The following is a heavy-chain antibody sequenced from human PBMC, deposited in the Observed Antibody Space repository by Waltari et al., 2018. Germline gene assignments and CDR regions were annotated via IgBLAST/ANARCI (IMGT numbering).Heavy chain of an antibody. D-gene: IGHD5-12*01. CDR2: TYYRAKWYN. V-gene: IGHV6-1*01. CDR1: GDSVSRDSAA. Sequence: QVQLQQSGPGLVKPSQTLSLTCAISGDSVSRDSAAWNWFRQSPSRGLEWLGRTYYRAKWYNDYAVSVKSRITINPDTSRNQFSLQLNSVISEDTAVYYCTRGDGYTGFDYWGQGTLVTVSS. J-gene: IGHJ4*02. CDR3: TRGDGYTGFDY.